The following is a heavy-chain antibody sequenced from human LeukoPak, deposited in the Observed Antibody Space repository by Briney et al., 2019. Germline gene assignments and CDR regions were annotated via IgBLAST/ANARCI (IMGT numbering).Heavy chain of an antibody. V-gene: IGHV4-30-2*01. Sequence: SETLSLTCAVSGGSISSGGYSWSWIRQPPGKGLERIGYIYHSGSTYYNPSLKSRVTISVDRSKNQFSLKLSSVTAADTAVYYCAREVVAATQHNWFDPWGQGTLVTVSS. D-gene: IGHD2-15*01. CDR3: AREVVAATQHNWFDP. J-gene: IGHJ5*02. CDR2: IYHSGST. CDR1: GGSISSGGYS.